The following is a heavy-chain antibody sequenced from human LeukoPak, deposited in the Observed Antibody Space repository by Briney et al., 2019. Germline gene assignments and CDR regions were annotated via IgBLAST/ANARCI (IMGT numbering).Heavy chain of an antibody. Sequence: GGSLRLSCAASGFTVSTNYMSWVRQAPGKGLEWVSLIYSGGNTYYADSVKGRFAISRDNSKNSLYLQMNSLRAEDTAVYYCARDAVSAAGFDYWGQGTLVTVSS. J-gene: IGHJ4*02. D-gene: IGHD6-13*01. CDR1: GFTVSTNY. CDR2: IYSGGNT. V-gene: IGHV3-66*01. CDR3: ARDAVSAAGFDY.